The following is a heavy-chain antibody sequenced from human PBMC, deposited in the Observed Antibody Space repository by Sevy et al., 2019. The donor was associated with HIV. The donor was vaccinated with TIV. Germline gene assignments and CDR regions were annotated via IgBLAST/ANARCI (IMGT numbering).Heavy chain of an antibody. CDR1: GFTFSSYV. CDR3: AKDSYGGYGGGVFDY. CDR2: LSASGGTT. V-gene: IGHV3-23*01. D-gene: IGHD3-22*01. J-gene: IGHJ4*02. Sequence: GGSLRLSCAASGFTFSSYVMSWVRQAPGKGLEWVSGLSASGGTTYYADSVKGRFTISRDNSKNTLYLQMNSLRAEGTAVYFCAKDSYGGYGGGVFDYWGQGTLVTVSS.